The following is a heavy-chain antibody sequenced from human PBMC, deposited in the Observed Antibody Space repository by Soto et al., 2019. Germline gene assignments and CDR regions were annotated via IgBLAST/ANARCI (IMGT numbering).Heavy chain of an antibody. CDR3: ARGRSYGFPFDY. D-gene: IGHD5-18*01. CDR2: IVVGSGNT. CDR1: GFTFTSSA. Sequence: SVKVSCKASGFTFTSSAVQWVRQARGQRLEWIGWIVVGSGNTNYAQKFQERVTITRNTSISTAYMELSSLRSDDTAVYYCARGRSYGFPFDYWGQGTPVTVSS. V-gene: IGHV1-58*01. J-gene: IGHJ4*02.